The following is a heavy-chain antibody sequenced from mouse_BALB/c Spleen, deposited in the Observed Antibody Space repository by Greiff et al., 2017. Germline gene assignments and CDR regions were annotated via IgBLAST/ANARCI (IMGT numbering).Heavy chain of an antibody. CDR2: INSNGGST. Sequence: EVMLVESGGGLVKPGGSLKLSCAASGFTFRSYYMSWVRQTPEKRLELVAAINSNGGSTYYPDTVKGRFTISRDNAKNTLYLQMSSLKSEDTALYYCARHGNWAYAMDYWGQGTSVTVSS. J-gene: IGHJ4*01. D-gene: IGHD2-1*01. CDR1: GFTFRSYY. V-gene: IGHV5-6-2*01. CDR3: ARHGNWAYAMDY.